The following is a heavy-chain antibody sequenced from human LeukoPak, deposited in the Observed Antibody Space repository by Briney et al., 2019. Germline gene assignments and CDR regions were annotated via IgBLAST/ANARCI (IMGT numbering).Heavy chain of an antibody. CDR3: ASQITLGDQNRYYFDY. CDR2: ISSSSSYI. V-gene: IGHV3-21*01. Sequence: PGGSLRLSCAASGFTFSSYSMNWVRQAPGKGLEWVSSISSSSSYIYYADSVKGRFTISRDNAKNSLYLQMNSLRAEDTAVYYCASQITLGDQNRYYFDYWGQGTLVTVSS. D-gene: IGHD4-17*01. CDR1: GFTFSSYS. J-gene: IGHJ4*02.